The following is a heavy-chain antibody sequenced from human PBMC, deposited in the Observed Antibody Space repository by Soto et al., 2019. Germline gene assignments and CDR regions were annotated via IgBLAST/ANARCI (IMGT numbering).Heavy chain of an antibody. D-gene: IGHD3-22*01. CDR3: ARDRDYYDSSGYYE. Sequence: SVKVSCKASGGTFSSYTISWVRQAPGQGLEWMGRIIPILGIANYAQKFQGRVTITADKSTSTAYMELRSLRSDDTAVYYCARDRDYYDSSGYYEWGQGTPVTVSS. J-gene: IGHJ4*02. V-gene: IGHV1-69*04. CDR2: IIPILGIA. CDR1: GGTFSSYT.